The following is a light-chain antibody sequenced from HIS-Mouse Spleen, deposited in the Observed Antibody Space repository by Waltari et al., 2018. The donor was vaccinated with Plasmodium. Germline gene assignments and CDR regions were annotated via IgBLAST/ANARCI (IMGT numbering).Light chain of an antibody. V-gene: IGLV3-1*01. CDR2: QDS. CDR3: QAWDSSTVV. Sequence: SYELTQPPSVSVSPGQTASITCSGDKLGDKYACWYQQKPGQSPVLVIYQDSKRPSGIHVRFSGSNSVNTATLTISGTQAMVEADYYCQAWDSSTVVFGGGTKLTVL. J-gene: IGLJ2*01. CDR1: KLGDKY.